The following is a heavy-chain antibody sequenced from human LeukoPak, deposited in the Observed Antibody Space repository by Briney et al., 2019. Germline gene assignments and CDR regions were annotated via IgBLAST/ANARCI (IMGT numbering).Heavy chain of an antibody. Sequence: GGSLRLSCAASGFTFSSYWMSWVRQAPGKGLEWVANIKQDGSEKYYVDSVKGRFTISRDNAKNSLYLQMNSLRAEDTAVYYCAGDASPGSSGYKGYWGQGTLVTVSS. D-gene: IGHD3-22*01. J-gene: IGHJ4*02. CDR1: GFTFSSYW. V-gene: IGHV3-7*01. CDR2: IKQDGSEK. CDR3: AGDASPGSSGYKGY.